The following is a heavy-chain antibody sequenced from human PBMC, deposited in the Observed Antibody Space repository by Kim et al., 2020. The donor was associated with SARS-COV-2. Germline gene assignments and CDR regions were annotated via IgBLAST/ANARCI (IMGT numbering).Heavy chain of an antibody. D-gene: IGHD6-19*01. Sequence: GESLKISCKGSGYSFTSYWIGWLRQLPGKGLEWMGIIYPGDSDTRYSPSFQGQVTISADKSISTAYLQWSSLKASDTAMYYCARHGGVAVAPNYFDYWGQGTLVTVSS. CDR3: ARHGGVAVAPNYFDY. V-gene: IGHV5-51*01. CDR2: IYPGDSDT. CDR1: GYSFTSYW. J-gene: IGHJ4*02.